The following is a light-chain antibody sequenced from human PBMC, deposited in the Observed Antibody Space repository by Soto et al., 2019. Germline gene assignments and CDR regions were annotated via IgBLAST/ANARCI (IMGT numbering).Light chain of an antibody. CDR1: GSDVRNYHL. CDR2: EGS. Sequence: QSVLTQPASVSGSPGQSITISCTGSGSDVRNYHLVSWYRQYPGKAPKLIIYEGSKRPSGVSNRFSGSRSGNTASLTISGLQPEDEADYYCCSYGGSSTFDVYGTGTKVTVL. V-gene: IGLV2-23*03. CDR3: CSYGGSSTFDV. J-gene: IGLJ1*01.